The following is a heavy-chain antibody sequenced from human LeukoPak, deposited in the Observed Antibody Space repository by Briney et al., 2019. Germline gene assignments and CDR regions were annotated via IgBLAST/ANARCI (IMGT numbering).Heavy chain of an antibody. J-gene: IGHJ4*02. CDR3: ARESQVGAFDY. CDR1: GGTFSSYA. CDR2: ISAYNDNT. D-gene: IGHD1-26*01. Sequence: ASVKVSCKASGGTFSSYAISWVRQAPGQGLEWMGWISAYNDNTNYAQKLQGRVTMTTDTSTSTAYMELRSLRSDDTAVYYCARESQVGAFDYWGQGTLVTVSS. V-gene: IGHV1-18*01.